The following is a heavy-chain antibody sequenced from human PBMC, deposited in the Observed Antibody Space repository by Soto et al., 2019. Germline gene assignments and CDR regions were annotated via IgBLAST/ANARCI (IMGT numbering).Heavy chain of an antibody. J-gene: IGHJ3*02. CDR1: CGSISSGGYY. D-gene: IGHD3-22*01. CDR3: ASAKLLTYYYDSSGRNDAFDI. Sequence: SETLSLTCTVSCGSISSGGYYWSWIRQHPGKGLEWIGYIYYSGSTYYKPSLKNQVTITVDTTKNKFTRKLSSFTAADTAVYYCASAKLLTYYYDSSGRNDAFDIWGQGTMVT. V-gene: IGHV4-31*01. CDR2: IYYSGST.